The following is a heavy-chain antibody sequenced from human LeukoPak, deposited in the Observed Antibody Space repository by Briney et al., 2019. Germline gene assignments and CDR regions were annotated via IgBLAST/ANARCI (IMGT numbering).Heavy chain of an antibody. CDR2: IKSDGNST. J-gene: IGHJ6*02. CDR3: ARDPAGYYYGMDV. Sequence: GGSLRLSCVASGFTFRSYWMHWVRQAPGKGLVWVSRIKSDGNSTSYADSVEGLFTISRDNAKNTLYLQMNSLRAEDTAVYYCARDPAGYYYGMDVWGQGTTVTVSS. D-gene: IGHD3-10*01. CDR1: GFTFRSYW. V-gene: IGHV3-74*01.